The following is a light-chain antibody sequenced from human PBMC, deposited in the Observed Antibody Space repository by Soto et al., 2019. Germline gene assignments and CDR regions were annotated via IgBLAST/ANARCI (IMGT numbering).Light chain of an antibody. CDR1: QSVNSS. CDR2: GAS. V-gene: IGKV3D-15*01. J-gene: IGKJ1*01. CDR3: QQYNNWPRT. Sequence: EIVVTQSPATLSVSPGERATLSCSASQSVNSSQLAWYQQKPGQAPRLLIYGASTRATGIPARFSGSVSGTEFALTISSLQSEDFAVYYCQQYNNWPRTFGQGTKVDI.